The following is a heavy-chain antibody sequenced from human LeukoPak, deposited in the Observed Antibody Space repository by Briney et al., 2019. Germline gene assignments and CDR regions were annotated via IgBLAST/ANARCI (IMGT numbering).Heavy chain of an antibody. CDR1: GGSIISSSFW. V-gene: IGHV4-39*07. CDR2: IYYSGEF. CDR3: ARLGPDYGDYGRWFDP. J-gene: IGHJ5*02. Sequence: SETLSLTCTVSGGSIISSSFWWGWIRQPPGRGLEWIGSIYYSGEFYYNTSLKSQVNISVDTSKNQFSLKLSSVTAADTAVYYCARLGPDYGDYGRWFDPWGQGTLVTVSS. D-gene: IGHD4-17*01.